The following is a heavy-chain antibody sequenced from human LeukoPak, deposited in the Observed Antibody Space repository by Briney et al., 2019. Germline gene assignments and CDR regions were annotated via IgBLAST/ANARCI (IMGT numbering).Heavy chain of an antibody. CDR2: IRDSGRST. CDR1: GFTFSSYA. Sequence: GGALRLSCAASGFTFSSYAMSWVRQAPGKGLEWVSAIRDSGRSTHYADSVKGRFTTSRDNSKNTLFLQMNSLRAEDTAIYYCAKYGPQDSGSSHFDYWGQGALVTVSS. D-gene: IGHD1-26*01. V-gene: IGHV3-23*01. J-gene: IGHJ4*02. CDR3: AKYGPQDSGSSHFDY.